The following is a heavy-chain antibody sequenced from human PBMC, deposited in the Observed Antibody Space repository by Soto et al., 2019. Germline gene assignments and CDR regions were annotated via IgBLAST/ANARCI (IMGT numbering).Heavy chain of an antibody. J-gene: IGHJ4*02. D-gene: IGHD3-22*01. Sequence: PVQALKISCMRSGYSSAAYWITWVRQKPGKSLEWTGRIAPSDSQTYYSPSFRGHVTISATKSITTVFLQWSSLRASDTAMYYCARQIYDSDTGPNFQYYFDSWGQGTPVTVSS. CDR2: IAPSDSQT. CDR1: GYSSAAYW. CDR3: ARQIYDSDTGPNFQYYFDS. V-gene: IGHV5-10-1*01.